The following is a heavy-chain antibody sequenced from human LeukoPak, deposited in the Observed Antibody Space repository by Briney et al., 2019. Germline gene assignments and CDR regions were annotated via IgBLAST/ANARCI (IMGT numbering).Heavy chain of an antibody. Sequence: ASVKVSCKASGGTFSSYAISWVRQAPGQGLEWMGWISAYNGNTNYAQKLQGRVTMTTDTSTSTAYMELRSLRSDDTAVYYCARVSNYYDSSGYYYVPLEFDYWGQGTLVTVSS. V-gene: IGHV1-18*01. CDR1: GGTFSSYA. CDR3: ARVSNYYDSSGYYYVPLEFDY. CDR2: ISAYNGNT. J-gene: IGHJ4*02. D-gene: IGHD3-22*01.